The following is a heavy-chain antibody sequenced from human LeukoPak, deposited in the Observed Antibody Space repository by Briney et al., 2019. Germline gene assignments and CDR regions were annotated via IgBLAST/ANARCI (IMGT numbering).Heavy chain of an antibody. V-gene: IGHV3-15*01. CDR2: IKSKTDGGTT. Sequence: NAGGSLRLSCAASGFTFSDAWMSWVRQAPGKGLEWVGRIKSKTDGGTTDYAAPVKGRFTISRDDSKNTLYLQMNSLKTEDTAVYYCTIDSYDFWSGYYMGGDYWGQGTLVTVSS. D-gene: IGHD3-3*01. J-gene: IGHJ4*02. CDR1: GFTFSDAW. CDR3: TIDSYDFWSGYYMGGDY.